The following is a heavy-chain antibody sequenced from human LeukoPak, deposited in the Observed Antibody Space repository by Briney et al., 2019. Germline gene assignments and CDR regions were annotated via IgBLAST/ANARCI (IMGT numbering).Heavy chain of an antibody. Sequence: ASVKVSCKASGYTFTGYYMHWVRQAPGQGLEWMGWINPNSGGKNYAQKFQGRVTMTRDTSISTAYMELSRLRSDDTAVYYCAREERILGYCSGGSCYPVNLVDYWGQGTLVTVSS. D-gene: IGHD2-15*01. CDR3: AREERILGYCSGGSCYPVNLVDY. V-gene: IGHV1-2*02. CDR1: GYTFTGYY. CDR2: INPNSGGK. J-gene: IGHJ4*02.